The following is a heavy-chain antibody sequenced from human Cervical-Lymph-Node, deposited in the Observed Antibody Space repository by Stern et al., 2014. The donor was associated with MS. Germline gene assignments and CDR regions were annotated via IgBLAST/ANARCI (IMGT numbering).Heavy chain of an antibody. D-gene: IGHD5-18*01. CDR3: ARAVETTMYS. CDR2: IWHDGTNT. J-gene: IGHJ5*02. CDR1: GFTFSDYG. Sequence: VQLVESGGGVVQPGGSLRLSCEASGFTFSDYGMHWVRQTPGKGLQWVAVIWHDGTNTYYADSVTGRFTITKNHSTHTLYMQLDSLRAEDTAVYYCARAVETTMYSWGQGTLVTVSS. V-gene: IGHV3-33*01.